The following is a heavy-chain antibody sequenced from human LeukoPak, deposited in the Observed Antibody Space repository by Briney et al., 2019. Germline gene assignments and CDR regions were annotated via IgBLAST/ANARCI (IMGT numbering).Heavy chain of an antibody. D-gene: IGHD3-22*01. Sequence: GGSLRLSCAASGFTFSSYAMSWVRQAPGKGLEWVSAISGSGGSTYYADSVKGRFTISRDNSKNTLYLQMNSLGAEDTAVYYCASSIPFDSSGYYYGDYWGQGTLVTVSS. CDR1: GFTFSSYA. CDR3: ASSIPFDSSGYYYGDY. J-gene: IGHJ4*02. CDR2: ISGSGGST. V-gene: IGHV3-23*01.